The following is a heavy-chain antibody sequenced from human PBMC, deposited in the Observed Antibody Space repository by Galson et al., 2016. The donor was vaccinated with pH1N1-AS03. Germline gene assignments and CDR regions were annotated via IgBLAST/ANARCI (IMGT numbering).Heavy chain of an antibody. D-gene: IGHD4-23*01. CDR1: GFTFSTYG. CDR2: ISRSSSYI. CDR3: ARPKNGGNSQVNAFDL. Sequence: SLRLSCAVSGFTFSTYGMNWVRQAPGKGLEWVSSISRSSSYISYADSAKGRFTISRDNAENSLFLQMNSLRAEDTAVYYCARPKNGGNSQVNAFDLWCQGTTVTVSS. V-gene: IGHV3-21*01. J-gene: IGHJ3*01.